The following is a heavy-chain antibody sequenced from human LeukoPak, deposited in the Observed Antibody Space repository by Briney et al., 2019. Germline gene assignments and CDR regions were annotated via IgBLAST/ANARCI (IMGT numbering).Heavy chain of an antibody. CDR2: IYYSGST. Sequence: SETLSLTCSVSGGSIGTYYWSWIRQPAGKGLEWIGYIYYSGSTNYNPSLKSRVTISVDTSKNQFSLKLSSVTAADTAVYYCARDPGALPERGRYYYYGMDVWGQGTSVTVSS. CDR3: ARDPGALPERGRYYYYGMDV. D-gene: IGHD1-26*01. J-gene: IGHJ6*02. CDR1: GGSIGTYY. V-gene: IGHV4-59*01.